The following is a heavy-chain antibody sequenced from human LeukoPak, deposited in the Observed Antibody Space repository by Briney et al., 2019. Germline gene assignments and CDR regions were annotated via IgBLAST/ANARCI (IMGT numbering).Heavy chain of an antibody. Sequence: ASVKVSCKASGYTFTSYAMHWVRQAPGQGLEWMGWISAYNGNTNYAQKLQGRVTMTTDTSTSTAYMELRSLRSEDTAVYYCARPTYYYDSSGYTTSAFDIWGQGTMVTVSS. CDR1: GYTFTSYA. D-gene: IGHD3-22*01. V-gene: IGHV1-18*01. CDR2: ISAYNGNT. CDR3: ARPTYYYDSSGYTTSAFDI. J-gene: IGHJ3*02.